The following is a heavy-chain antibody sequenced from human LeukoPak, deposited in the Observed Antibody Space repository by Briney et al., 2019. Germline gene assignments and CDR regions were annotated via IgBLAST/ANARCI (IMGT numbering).Heavy chain of an antibody. D-gene: IGHD1-26*01. J-gene: IGHJ4*02. CDR3: ARAEGSYYDFDY. Sequence: GGSLRLSCTASGFTFGDYAMSWFRQAPGKGLEWVGFIRSKAYGGTTEYAASVKGRFTISRDNSKNTLYLQMNSLRAEDTAVYYCARAEGSYYDFDYWGQGTLVTVSS. CDR2: IRSKAYGGTT. V-gene: IGHV3-49*03. CDR1: GFTFGDYA.